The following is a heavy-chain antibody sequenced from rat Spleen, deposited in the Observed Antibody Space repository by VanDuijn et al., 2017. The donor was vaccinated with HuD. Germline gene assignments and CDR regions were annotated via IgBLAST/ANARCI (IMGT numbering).Heavy chain of an antibody. Sequence: EVQLVESGGGLVQPGSPLKLSCAASGFTFSSNWLNWIRQAPTKGLEWVASISSDGRRNYYRDSVKGRFTVSRDNAKSTLYLQMDSLRSEDTATYYCARHPDYSNYFDYWGQGVMVTVSS. V-gene: IGHV5-29*01. J-gene: IGHJ2*01. CDR2: ISSDGRRN. CDR1: GFTFSSNW. CDR3: ARHPDYSNYFDY. D-gene: IGHD1-1*01.